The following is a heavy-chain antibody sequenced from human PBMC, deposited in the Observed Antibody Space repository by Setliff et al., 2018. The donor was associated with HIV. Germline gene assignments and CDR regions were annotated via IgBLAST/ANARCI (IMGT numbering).Heavy chain of an antibody. V-gene: IGHV1-18*04. CDR1: GYTFTTYG. CDR2: INSYNGNT. J-gene: IGHJ6*02. CDR3: SRSGVPPYYYYGMDV. D-gene: IGHD3-10*01. Sequence: GASVKVSCKASGYTFTTYGVNWVRQAPGQGLEWMGWINSYNGNTKFAQKFQGRVTMTTDTATTTAFMELRSLKADATGIYYCSRSGVPPYYYYGMDVWGQGTTVTVPS.